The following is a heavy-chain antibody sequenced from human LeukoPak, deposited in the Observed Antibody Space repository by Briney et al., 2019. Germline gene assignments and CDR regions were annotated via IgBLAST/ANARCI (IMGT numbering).Heavy chain of an antibody. Sequence: SETLFLTCAVYGGSFSGYYWSWIRQPPGKGLEWIGEINHSGSTNYNPSLKSRVTISVDTSKNQFSLKLSSVTAADTAVYYCARERPIYGDYRKARYFDYWGQGTLVTVSS. CDR3: ARERPIYGDYRKARYFDY. CDR2: INHSGST. V-gene: IGHV4-34*01. D-gene: IGHD4-17*01. CDR1: GGSFSGYY. J-gene: IGHJ4*02.